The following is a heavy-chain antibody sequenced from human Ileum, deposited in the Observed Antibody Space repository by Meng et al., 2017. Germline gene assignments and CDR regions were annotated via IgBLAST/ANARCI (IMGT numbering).Heavy chain of an antibody. CDR1: GGSISSYY. Sequence: HLQESVPGQGNPPETLSLTCTVSGGSISSYYWGWVRHCAGNGLEWIGRIYTSGSTSYNPSLKRRVTMSVDTSKNQFSLKLSSVTAADTAVYYCARDGSSSWYYFDYWGQGTLVTVSS. D-gene: IGHD6-13*01. CDR2: IYTSGST. CDR3: ARDGSSSWYYFDY. J-gene: IGHJ4*02. V-gene: IGHV4-4*07.